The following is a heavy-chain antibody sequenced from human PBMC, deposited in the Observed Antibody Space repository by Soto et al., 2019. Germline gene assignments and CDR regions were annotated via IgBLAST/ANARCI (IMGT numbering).Heavy chain of an antibody. J-gene: IGHJ6*04. CDR3: VKERYGQLWLEDYGMDV. V-gene: IGHV3-30*18. CDR1: GFTFSSYG. D-gene: IGHD5-18*01. Sequence: QVQLVESGGGVVQPGTSLRLSCAASGFTFSSYGIHWVRQAPGKGLEWVALISYDGTNKYYADSVKGRFSISRDNLRPIMYIKRNGLRAEETAVNHCVKERYGQLWLEDYGMDVGGKGTTVTVSS. CDR2: ISYDGTNK.